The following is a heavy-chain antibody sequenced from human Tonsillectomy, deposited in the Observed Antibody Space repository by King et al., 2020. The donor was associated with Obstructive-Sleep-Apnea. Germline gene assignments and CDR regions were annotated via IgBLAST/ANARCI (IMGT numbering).Heavy chain of an antibody. D-gene: IGHD3-10*02. CDR3: ARLKYVNWYFDV. Sequence: QLQESGPGLLKPSETLSLTCTVSGGSISTYSWSWIRPPPGKGLEYLGYVHYSGTTNYNPSLKSRVTISVDTSKNQFSLKLSSVTAADTAVYYCARLKYVNWYFDVWGRGTLVAVSS. CDR1: GGSISTYS. V-gene: IGHV4-59*01. J-gene: IGHJ2*01. CDR2: VHYSGTT.